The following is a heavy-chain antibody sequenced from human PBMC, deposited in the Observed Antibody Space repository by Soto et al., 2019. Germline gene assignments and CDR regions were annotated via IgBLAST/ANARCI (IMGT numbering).Heavy chain of an antibody. V-gene: IGHV4-30-4*01. CDR2: IYYTGTT. D-gene: IGHD4-17*01. Sequence: QVKLQESGPVLVKPSQTLSLTCTVSGGSISHGDYYWSWIRQPPGTGLEWVGYIYYTGTTYFNPSLKSRLTISMDTSKSQFSLDLSYVTAADTAVYFCARVTGDYDFDYWGQGTLVTVSS. CDR3: ARVTGDYDFDY. CDR1: GGSISHGDYY. J-gene: IGHJ4*02.